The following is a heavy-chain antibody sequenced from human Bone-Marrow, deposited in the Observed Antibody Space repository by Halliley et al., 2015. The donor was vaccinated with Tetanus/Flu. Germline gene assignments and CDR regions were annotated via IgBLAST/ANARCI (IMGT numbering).Heavy chain of an antibody. V-gene: IGHV4-59*01. CDR1: GDSISGYY. J-gene: IGHJ4*02. D-gene: IGHD3-3*01. CDR2: IHYTGNT. CDR3: ARGAGWTPED. Sequence: GLVKPSETLSLTCSVSGDSISGYYCNWIRQPPGKGLEWIGNIHYTGNTEHNPSLKSRVTISVDTSKNQFSLNLNSVTAADTAVYYWARGAGWTPEDWGQGTLVTVSP.